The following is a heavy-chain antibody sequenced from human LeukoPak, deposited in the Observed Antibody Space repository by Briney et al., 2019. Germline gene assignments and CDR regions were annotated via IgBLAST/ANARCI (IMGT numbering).Heavy chain of an antibody. CDR1: EFTFSSYS. CDR2: ISSGSSYK. D-gene: IGHD3-10*01. V-gene: IGHV3-21*01. J-gene: IGHJ3*02. CDR3: AREITMVRGVMRAFDI. Sequence: GGSLRLSCAASEFTFSSYSLSWVRQAPGKGLEWVSSISSGSSYKYYADSVKGRFTISRDNAKNSLYLQMNSLRAEDTAVYYCAREITMVRGVMRAFDIWGQGTMVTVSS.